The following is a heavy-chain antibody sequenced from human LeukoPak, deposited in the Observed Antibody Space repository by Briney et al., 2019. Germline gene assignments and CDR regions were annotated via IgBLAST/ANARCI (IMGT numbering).Heavy chain of an antibody. J-gene: IGHJ4*02. CDR1: GYTFTGYY. V-gene: IGHV1-8*02. CDR3: ARGRELLMVDY. CDR2: INPNSGNT. Sequence: ASVMVSCKASGYTFTGYYMHWVRQAPGQGLEWMGRINPNSGNTGYAQKFQSRVTMTRNTSISTAYMELSSLRSEDTAVYYCARGRELLMVDYWGQGTLVTVSS. D-gene: IGHD1-26*01.